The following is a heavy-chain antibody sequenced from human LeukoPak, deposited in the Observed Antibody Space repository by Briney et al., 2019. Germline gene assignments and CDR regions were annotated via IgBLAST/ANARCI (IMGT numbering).Heavy chain of an antibody. CDR3: ARDAY. Sequence: SETLSLTCTVSGVSIGSHYWSWIRQSPGKGLEWIGCVYNSGTTVYNPSLTGRVTISVDTSKNQYSLNLRSVAAADAAVYYCARDAYWGQGILVTVSS. V-gene: IGHV4-59*11. CDR1: GVSIGSHY. CDR2: VYNSGTT. J-gene: IGHJ4*02.